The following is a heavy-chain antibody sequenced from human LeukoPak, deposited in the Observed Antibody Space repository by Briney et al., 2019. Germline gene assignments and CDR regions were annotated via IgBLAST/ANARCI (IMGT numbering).Heavy chain of an antibody. Sequence: GGSLRLSCAPSGFTFSVFWMHWVRQAPGTGSVWVSRISPDGSATNYADSVKGRFTISRDNAKNTLYLQISGLRAEDTAVYYCARDMWGTFDYWGQGTLVTVSS. CDR2: ISPDGSAT. D-gene: IGHD7-27*01. CDR3: ARDMWGTFDY. CDR1: GFTFSVFW. J-gene: IGHJ4*02. V-gene: IGHV3-74*01.